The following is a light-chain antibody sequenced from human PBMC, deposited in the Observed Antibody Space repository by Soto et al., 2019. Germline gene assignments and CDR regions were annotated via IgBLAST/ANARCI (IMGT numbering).Light chain of an antibody. J-gene: IGLJ3*02. CDR2: RDS. CDR1: SSNIGSNT. Sequence: QSVLTQPPSASGTPGQRVTISCSGSSSNIGSNTVDWYRQLPGTAPKLLIFRDSQRPSGVPDRLSGSKSGTSASLAISGLQSEDEDDYYCAAWDDSLNGPVFGGGTKLTVL. V-gene: IGLV1-44*01. CDR3: AAWDDSLNGPV.